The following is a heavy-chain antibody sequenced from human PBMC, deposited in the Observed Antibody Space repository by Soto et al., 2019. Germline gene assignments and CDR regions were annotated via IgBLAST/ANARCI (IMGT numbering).Heavy chain of an antibody. CDR2: INGRGNYI. V-gene: IGHV3-21*01. J-gene: IGHJ4*02. CDR3: VREDGKVGTNSAFDY. D-gene: IGHD1-26*01. CDR1: GFTFSTYT. Sequence: EVQVVESGGDLVKPGGSLRLSCASSGFTFSTYTMNWVRQAPGKGLEWVSSINGRGNYIYYAESVKGRFTISRDNAKNSLYLKMERLRAEETAIYYCVREDGKVGTNSAFDYWGLGALVTVSS.